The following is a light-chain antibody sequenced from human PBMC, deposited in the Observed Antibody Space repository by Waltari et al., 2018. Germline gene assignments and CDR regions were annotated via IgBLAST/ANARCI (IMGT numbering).Light chain of an antibody. CDR1: PCVSSW. V-gene: IGKV1-5*03. CDR3: QQYASYPLT. CDR2: KAS. Sequence: DIQMTQSPSTLSASVGDRVTITCRASPCVSSWLAWYQQKPGKAPKLLIHKASSLQSGVPARFSGSGSGTEFTLTISSLQPDDFATYYCQQYASYPLTFGGGTKLEIK. J-gene: IGKJ4*01.